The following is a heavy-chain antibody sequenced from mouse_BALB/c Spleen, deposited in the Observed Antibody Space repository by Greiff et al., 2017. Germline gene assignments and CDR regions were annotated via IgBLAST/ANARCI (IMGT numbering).Heavy chain of an antibody. CDR3: AREGQVGLRKDAMDY. V-gene: IGHV1S126*01. J-gene: IGHJ4*01. D-gene: IGHD3-2*01. Sequence: VQLQQSGPQLVRPGASVKISCKASGYSFTSYWMHWVKQRPGQGLEWIGMIDPSDSETRLNQKFKDKATLTVDKSSSTAYMQLSSPTSEDSAVYYCAREGQVGLRKDAMDYWGQGTSVTVSA. CDR1: GYSFTSYW. CDR2: IDPSDSET.